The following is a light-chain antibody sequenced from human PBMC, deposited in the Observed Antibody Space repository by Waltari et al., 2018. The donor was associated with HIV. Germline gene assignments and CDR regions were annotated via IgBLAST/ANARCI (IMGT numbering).Light chain of an antibody. V-gene: IGKV2-28*01. Sequence: DIVMTQSPLSLSVTPGEPATISCTSSQSLLRVNGYNSLDWYLPKPGQSPQPLIYLASTRASGVPDRFSGSGSGTDFTLKISRVEAEDVGLYYCMQTLQSPWTFGQGTNVEIK. CDR2: LAS. J-gene: IGKJ1*01. CDR3: MQTLQSPWT. CDR1: QSLLRVNGYNS.